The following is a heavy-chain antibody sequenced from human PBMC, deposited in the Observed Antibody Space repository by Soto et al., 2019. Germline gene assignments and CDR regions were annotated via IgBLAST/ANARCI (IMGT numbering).Heavy chain of an antibody. Sequence: ASVKVSCKASGGTFSSYAISWARQAPGQGLEWMGWIIPICGTANYAQKFQGRVTITRDMSTSTAYMELSSLRSEDTAVYYCAADQPSNLPYWGQGTLVTVSS. V-gene: IGHV1-69*05. CDR2: IIPICGTA. J-gene: IGHJ4*02. CDR1: GGTFSSYA. CDR3: AADQPSNLPY.